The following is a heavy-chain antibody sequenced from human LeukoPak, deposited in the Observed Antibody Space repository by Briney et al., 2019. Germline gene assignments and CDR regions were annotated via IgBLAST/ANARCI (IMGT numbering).Heavy chain of an antibody. V-gene: IGHV1-69*05. J-gene: IGHJ5*02. CDR2: IIPIFGTA. D-gene: IGHD2-8*01. CDR3: ARDGPYCTNGVCHWGLRWFDP. CDR1: GGTFSSYA. Sequence: SVKVSCKASGGTFSSYAISWVRQVPGQGLEWMGRIIPIFGTANYAQKCQGRVTITTDESTSTAYMELSSLRSEDTAVYYCARDGPYCTNGVCHWGLRWFDPWGQGTLVTVSS.